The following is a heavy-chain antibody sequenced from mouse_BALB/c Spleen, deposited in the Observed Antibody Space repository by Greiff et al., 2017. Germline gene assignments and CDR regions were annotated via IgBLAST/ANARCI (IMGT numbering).Heavy chain of an antibody. D-gene: IGHD1-1*01. CDR3: ARTYYGSSYESWCAY. V-gene: IGHV1-7*01. CDR2: INPSTGYT. J-gene: IGHJ3*01. CDR1: GYTFTSYW. Sequence: VQLQQSGAELAKPGASVKMSCKASGYTFTSYWMHWVKPRPGQGLEWIGYINPSTGYTEYNQKFKDKATLTADKSSSTAYMQLSSLTSEDSAVYYCARTYYGSSYESWCAYWGQGTLVTVSA.